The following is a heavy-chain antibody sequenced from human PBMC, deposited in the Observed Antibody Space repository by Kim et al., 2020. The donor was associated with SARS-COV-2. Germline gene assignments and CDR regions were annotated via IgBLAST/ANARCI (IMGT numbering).Heavy chain of an antibody. J-gene: IGHJ6*04. D-gene: IGHD3-16*01. CDR3: ARDMWFGYSYDYNDMDV. CDR1: GGSISTSNW. Sequence: SETLSLTCVVSGGSISTSNWWSWVRQAPGKGLEWIGEIYRGGNTNYKPSLKSRVTISIDKSQNEVSLKLSSVTAADTAMYYCARDMWFGYSYDYNDMDVWGEGTTVTVSS. V-gene: IGHV4-4*02. CDR2: IYRGGNT.